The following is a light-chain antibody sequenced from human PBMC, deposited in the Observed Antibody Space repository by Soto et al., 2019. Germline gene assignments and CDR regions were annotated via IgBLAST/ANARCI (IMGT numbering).Light chain of an antibody. CDR1: QPISSY. V-gene: IGKV1-39*01. Sequence: DIQMTQSPSSLSASAGDIVTITCRTSQPISSYLNWYQVKPGIAPKLLVYAVHSLQSGVPSRITGSGTGTELHLTSSSLQPEDFATYYCQQTYDTPTFGGGTRVEL. CDR3: QQTYDTPT. CDR2: AVH. J-gene: IGKJ4*01.